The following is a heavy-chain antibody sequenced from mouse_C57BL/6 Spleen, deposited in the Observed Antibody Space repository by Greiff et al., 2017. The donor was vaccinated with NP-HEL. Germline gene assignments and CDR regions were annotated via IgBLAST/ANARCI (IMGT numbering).Heavy chain of an antibody. CDR2: IDPETGGT. Sequence: VKLQESGAELVRPGASVTLSCKASGYTFTDYEMHWVKQTPVHGLEWIGAIDPETGGTAYNQKFKGKAILTADKSSSTAYMELRSLTSEDSAVYYCTRGNYSNHWYFDVWGTGTTVTVPS. CDR3: TRGNYSNHWYFDV. V-gene: IGHV1-15*01. CDR1: GYTFTDYE. D-gene: IGHD2-5*01. J-gene: IGHJ1*03.